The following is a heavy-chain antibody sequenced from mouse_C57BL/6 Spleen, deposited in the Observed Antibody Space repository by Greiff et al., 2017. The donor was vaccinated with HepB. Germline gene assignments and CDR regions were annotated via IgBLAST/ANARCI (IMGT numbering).Heavy chain of an antibody. Sequence: EVHLVESGPELVKPGASVKISCKASGYSFTGYYMNWVKQSPEKSLEWIGEINPSTGGTTYNQKFKAKATLTVDKSTSTAYMQRKSLTSEDSAVYYCARAHGKEGYFDVWGTGTTVTVAS. CDR1: GYSFTGYY. J-gene: IGHJ1*03. CDR2: INPSTGGT. V-gene: IGHV1-42*01. CDR3: ARAHGKEGYFDV. D-gene: IGHD2-1*01.